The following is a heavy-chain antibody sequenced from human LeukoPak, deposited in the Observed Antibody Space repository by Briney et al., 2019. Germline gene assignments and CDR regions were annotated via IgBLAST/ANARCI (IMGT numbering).Heavy chain of an antibody. CDR3: ASRHCSGGGCYFAGADPFDY. V-gene: IGHV3-53*01. D-gene: IGHD2-15*01. CDR2: IYSGGNI. Sequence: PGGSLRLSCAASGVTLSSYAMSWVRQAPGKGLEWVSVIYSGGNIYYIDSVKGRFTISRDTSKNTLYLQMNSLRAEDTAVYFCASRHCSGGGCYFAGADPFDYWGQGTLVTVSS. CDR1: GVTLSSYA. J-gene: IGHJ4*02.